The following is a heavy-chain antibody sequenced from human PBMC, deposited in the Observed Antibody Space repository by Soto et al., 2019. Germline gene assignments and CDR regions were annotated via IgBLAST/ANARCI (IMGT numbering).Heavy chain of an antibody. D-gene: IGHD6-19*01. CDR2: IWYDGSET. V-gene: IGHV3-33*01. CDR1: GFSFSESG. Sequence: QVQLVESGGGVVQPGKSLRLSCAASGFSFSESGMEWVRQAPGKGLEWVAAIWYDGSETYYGDSVKGRFTISRDNSKNTLYLQMSGLRAEDTAVYYCATFWAVAGTHHWGQGKQVTVSS. J-gene: IGHJ1*01. CDR3: ATFWAVAGTHH.